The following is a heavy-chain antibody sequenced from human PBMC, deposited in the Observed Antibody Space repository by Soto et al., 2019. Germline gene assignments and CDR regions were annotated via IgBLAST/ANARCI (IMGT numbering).Heavy chain of an antibody. J-gene: IGHJ4*02. Sequence: QVQLVQSGAEVKKPGSSVKVSCKASGGTFSSYAISWVRQAPGQGLEWMGGIIPIFGTANYAQKIQGRLTIAADQSTSTAYMELSSLRSEDTAVYYCARDHTYYGDKYYFDYWGQGTLVTVSS. V-gene: IGHV1-69*12. CDR2: IIPIFGTA. CDR1: GGTFSSYA. CDR3: ARDHTYYGDKYYFDY. D-gene: IGHD4-17*01.